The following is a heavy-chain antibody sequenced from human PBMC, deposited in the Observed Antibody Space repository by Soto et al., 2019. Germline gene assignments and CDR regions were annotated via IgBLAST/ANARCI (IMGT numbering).Heavy chain of an antibody. CDR1: GGIFSSNT. J-gene: IGHJ5*01. D-gene: IGHD2-21*02. CDR3: ASKAACGGDCYAVDS. Sequence: QVYRVQSGAEVKKPGSSVKISCKASGGIFSSNTINWVRQAAGQGLEWMGGIIPLFGTANYAEKFQGRVTITADKSTKTEYMELTSLRYEDTAVHYCASKAACGGDCYAVDSWGQGTLVTVSS. V-gene: IGHV1-69*06. CDR2: IIPLFGTA.